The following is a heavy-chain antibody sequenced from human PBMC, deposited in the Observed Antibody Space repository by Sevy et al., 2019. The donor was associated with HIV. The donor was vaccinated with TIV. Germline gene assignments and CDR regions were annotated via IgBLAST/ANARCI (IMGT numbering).Heavy chain of an antibody. D-gene: IGHD6-19*01. V-gene: IGHV3-21*01. CDR2: ISSSSSYI. Sequence: GGSLRLSCAASGFTFSSYNMNWVRQAPGKGLEWVSSISSSSSYIYYADSVKGRFTISRDNAKKSLYLQMNSLRAEDTAVYYCARARVAVAGPFDYWGQGTLVTVSS. J-gene: IGHJ4*02. CDR1: GFTFSSYN. CDR3: ARARVAVAGPFDY.